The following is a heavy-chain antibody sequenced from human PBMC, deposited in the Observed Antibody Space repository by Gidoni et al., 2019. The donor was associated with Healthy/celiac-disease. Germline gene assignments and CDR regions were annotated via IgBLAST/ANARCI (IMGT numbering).Heavy chain of an antibody. V-gene: IGHV3-21*01. CDR1: GFTFSSYS. J-gene: IGHJ6*02. CDR3: ARDKIVVVVAAIYYYYGMDV. Sequence: EVQLVESGGGLVKPGGSLRLSCAASGFTFSSYSMNWVRQAPGKGLEWVSSISSSSSYIYYADSVKGRFTISRDNAKNSLYLQMNSLRAEDTAVYYCARDKIVVVVAAIYYYYGMDVWGQGTTVTVSS. D-gene: IGHD2-15*01. CDR2: ISSSSSYI.